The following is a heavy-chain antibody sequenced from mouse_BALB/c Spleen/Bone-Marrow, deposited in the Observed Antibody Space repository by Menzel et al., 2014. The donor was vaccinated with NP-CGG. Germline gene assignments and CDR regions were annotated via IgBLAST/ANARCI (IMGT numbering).Heavy chain of an antibody. J-gene: IGHJ4*01. D-gene: IGHD1-1*01. CDR3: ARRGDYYGAMDY. Sequence: QVQLQQSGAELVKPGASVKLSCKASGYIFTNYWMHWVKQRPGQGLSWIGEINPTNGRSNYNEKFKSKATLTVDKSSSTAYMQLSSLTSEGSAVYYCARRGDYYGAMDYWGQGTSVTVSP. CDR2: INPTNGRS. CDR1: GYIFTNYW. V-gene: IGHV1S81*02.